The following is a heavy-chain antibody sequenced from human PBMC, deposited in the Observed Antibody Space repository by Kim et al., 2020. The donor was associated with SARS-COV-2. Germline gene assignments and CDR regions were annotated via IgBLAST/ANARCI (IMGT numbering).Heavy chain of an antibody. CDR2: IHRDATRT. J-gene: IGHJ6*02. Sequence: GGSLRLSCEASGFIFDDYAMHWVRQVPGKGLEWVSIIHRDATRTDYADSVRGRFTISRDNRKNSLYLQMGSLRSEDTGIYYCIKDHTSLDVWGQGPTVTVPS. CDR3: IKDHTSLDV. V-gene: IGHV3-43*02. CDR1: GFIFDDYA.